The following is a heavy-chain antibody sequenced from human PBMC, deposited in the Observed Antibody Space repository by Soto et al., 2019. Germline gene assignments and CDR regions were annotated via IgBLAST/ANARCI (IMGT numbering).Heavy chain of an antibody. Sequence: SHTLSLTCVISGDSVSSNSAAWNLIRQSPSRGLEWLARTYYTSKWYNDYAVSVKSRITINADTSKNQFSLQLNSVTPEDTAVYYCARVSIIGSYSHFDYWGQGTPVTVS. CDR3: ARVSIIGSYSHFDY. CDR1: GDSVSSNSAA. J-gene: IGHJ4*01. D-gene: IGHD1-26*01. CDR2: TYYTSKWYN. V-gene: IGHV6-1*01.